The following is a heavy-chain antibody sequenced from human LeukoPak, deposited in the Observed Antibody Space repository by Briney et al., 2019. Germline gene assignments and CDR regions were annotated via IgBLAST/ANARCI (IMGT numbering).Heavy chain of an antibody. V-gene: IGHV3-23*01. CDR2: ISGSGGST. Sequence: PGGSLRLSCAASGFTFSIYGMGWVRQAPGKGLEWVSAISGSGGSTYYADSVKGRFTISRDNAKNTLYLQMNSLRAEDTAVYYCARDKYYDSSGQIVFDYWGQGTLVTVSS. D-gene: IGHD3-22*01. J-gene: IGHJ4*02. CDR3: ARDKYYDSSGQIVFDY. CDR1: GFTFSIYG.